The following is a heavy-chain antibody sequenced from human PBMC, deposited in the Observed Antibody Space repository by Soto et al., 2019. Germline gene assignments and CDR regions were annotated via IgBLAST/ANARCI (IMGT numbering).Heavy chain of an antibody. Sequence: SDTLSLTCAVSGGSLISSNWWSWVRQPPGKGLEWIGEIYHSGSTNYTPSLKSRVTISVDKSKNQFSLKLSSVTAADTAVYYVAREFVAKRLPYLADWGKRT. V-gene: IGHV4-4*02. CDR2: IYHSGST. J-gene: IGHJ4*02. CDR1: GGSLISSNW. CDR3: AREFVAKRLPYLAD. D-gene: IGHD2-21*01.